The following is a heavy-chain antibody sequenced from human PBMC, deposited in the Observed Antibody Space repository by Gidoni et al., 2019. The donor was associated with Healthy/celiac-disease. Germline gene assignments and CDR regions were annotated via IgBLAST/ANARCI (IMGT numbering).Heavy chain of an antibody. CDR3: ASLKKQWLVEGLYGMDV. CDR2: IIPIFGTA. J-gene: IGHJ6*02. V-gene: IGHV1-69*06. CDR1: GGTFSSYA. Sequence: QVQLVQSGAEVKKPGSSVKVSCKASGGTFSSYAISWVRQAPGQGLEWMGGIIPIFGTANYAQKFQGRVTITADKSTSTAYMELSSLRSEDTAVYYCASLKKQWLVEGLYGMDVWGQGTTVTVSS. D-gene: IGHD6-19*01.